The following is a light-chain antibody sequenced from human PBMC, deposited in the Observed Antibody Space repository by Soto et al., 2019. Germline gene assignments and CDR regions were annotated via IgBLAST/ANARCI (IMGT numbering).Light chain of an antibody. CDR1: QSIRSN. J-gene: IGKJ5*01. CDR2: VAS. CDR3: QQYNKWPPFT. V-gene: IGKV3-15*01. Sequence: EIVMTQSPATLSVSPGERATLSCRASQSIRSNLGWYQQKPGQAPRLLIYVASTRATGVPARFSGSGTGTEVTLTISSMQSADSAVYYCQQYNKWPPFTFGQGTRLEIK.